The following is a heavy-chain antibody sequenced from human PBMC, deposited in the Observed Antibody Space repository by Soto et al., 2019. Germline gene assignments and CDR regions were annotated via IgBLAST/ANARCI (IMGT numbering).Heavy chain of an antibody. D-gene: IGHD3-3*01. Sequence: ASVKVSCKASGYTFTSYGISWVRQAPGQGLEWMGWISAYNGNTNYAQKLQGRVTMTTDTSTSTAYMELRSLRSEDTAVYYCAREGSITIFGPYGMDVWGQGTTVTVSS. V-gene: IGHV1-18*01. J-gene: IGHJ6*02. CDR3: AREGSITIFGPYGMDV. CDR2: ISAYNGNT. CDR1: GYTFTSYG.